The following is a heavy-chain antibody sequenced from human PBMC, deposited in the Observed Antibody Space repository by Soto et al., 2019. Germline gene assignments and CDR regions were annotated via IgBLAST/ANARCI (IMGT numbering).Heavy chain of an antibody. Sequence: QVQLVQSGAEVKKPESSVKVSCKAPGGTFSTYAISWVRQAPGQGLEWMGGIIPMFGTANYAQRCQDRGTITADESTNTVYMELSSLRSEDTAVYFCASGIQLWLRRINNGYSGWGQGTLVTVSS. D-gene: IGHD5-18*01. J-gene: IGHJ4*02. CDR2: IIPMFGTA. CDR3: ASGIQLWLRRINNGYSG. CDR1: GGTFSTYA. V-gene: IGHV1-69*12.